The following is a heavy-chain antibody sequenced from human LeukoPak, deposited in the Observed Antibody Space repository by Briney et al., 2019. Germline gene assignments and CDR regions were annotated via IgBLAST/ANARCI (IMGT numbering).Heavy chain of an antibody. Sequence: GGSLRLSCAASGFTFSSYGMHWVRQAPGKGLEWVAFISYDGSNQHYADSVKGRFIISRDNSKNTLYLQINSLRVEDTAVYYCAKDPRYCSSTRCFGAWGQGTLVTVSS. CDR1: GFTFSSYG. V-gene: IGHV3-30*18. CDR2: ISYDGSNQ. D-gene: IGHD2-2*01. J-gene: IGHJ5*02. CDR3: AKDPRYCSSTRCFGA.